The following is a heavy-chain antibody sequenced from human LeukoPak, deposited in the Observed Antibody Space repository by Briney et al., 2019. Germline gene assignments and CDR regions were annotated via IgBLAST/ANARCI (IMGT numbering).Heavy chain of an antibody. Sequence: PSETLSLTCTVSGGSISSYYWSWVRQPPGKGMEWVGYIYYSGSTNYNPSPKSRVTISVDTSKNQFSLTLSSVTAADTAVYYCARSHMYYYDSSGYYFDYWGQGTLVTVSS. CDR3: ARSHMYYYDSSGYYFDY. V-gene: IGHV4-59*01. D-gene: IGHD3-22*01. J-gene: IGHJ4*02. CDR2: IYYSGST. CDR1: GGSISSYY.